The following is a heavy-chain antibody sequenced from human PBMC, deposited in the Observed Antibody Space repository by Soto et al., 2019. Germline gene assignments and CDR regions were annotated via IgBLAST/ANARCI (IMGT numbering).Heavy chain of an antibody. Sequence: QVQLVQSGAEVKKPGASVKVSCKASGYTFTNYAMHWVRQAPGQRLERMGWINAAIGNTKYSQKFQGSVTITRDTSANTAYMELRSLRSEDTAVYYCARRNVYGSGSYSFDYWGQGTLVTVSS. CDR1: GYTFTNYA. V-gene: IGHV1-3*01. CDR2: INAAIGNT. D-gene: IGHD3-10*01. CDR3: ARRNVYGSGSYSFDY. J-gene: IGHJ4*02.